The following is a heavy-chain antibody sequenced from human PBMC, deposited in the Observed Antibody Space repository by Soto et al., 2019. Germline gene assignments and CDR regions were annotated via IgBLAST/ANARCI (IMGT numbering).Heavy chain of an antibody. D-gene: IGHD1-26*01. V-gene: IGHV3-33*08. CDR2: IWYDGSNK. Sequence: GGSLRLSCAASGFTFSSYGMHWVRQAPGKGLEWVAVIWYDGSNKYYADSVKGRFTISRDNSKNTLYLQMNSLRAEDPAVYYCARDLGGGSYYFDYWGQGTLVTVSS. CDR3: ARDLGGGSYYFDY. J-gene: IGHJ4*02. CDR1: GFTFSSYG.